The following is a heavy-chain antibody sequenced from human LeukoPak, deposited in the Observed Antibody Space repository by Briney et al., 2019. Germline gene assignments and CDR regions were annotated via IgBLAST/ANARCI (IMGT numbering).Heavy chain of an antibody. V-gene: IGHV1-18*01. Sequence: ASVNVSCKASGYTFSNYGLTWVRQAPGQGLEWMGWISAYNGNTNYAQKFQGRVTMTTDTSTNTAYMELRSLRSDDTAMYYCARDMGWLPAPGMDVWGQGTTVTVSS. J-gene: IGHJ6*02. CDR3: ARDMGWLPAPGMDV. CDR1: GYTFSNYG. CDR2: ISAYNGNT. D-gene: IGHD5-24*01.